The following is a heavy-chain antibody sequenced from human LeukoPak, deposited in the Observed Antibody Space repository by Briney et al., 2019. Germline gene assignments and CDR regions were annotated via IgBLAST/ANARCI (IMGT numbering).Heavy chain of an antibody. CDR3: ARGSHYGECFDY. D-gene: IGHD3-10*01. J-gene: IGHJ4*02. CDR1: AFTFSSYT. Sequence: GGSLRLSCAASAFTFSSYTMNWVRQAPGKGLEWVSSISSSGTYIYSADSVKGRFTISRDNAKNSLYLQMNSLRAEDTAVYYCARGSHYGECFDYWGQGTLVTVSS. CDR2: ISSSGTYI. V-gene: IGHV3-21*01.